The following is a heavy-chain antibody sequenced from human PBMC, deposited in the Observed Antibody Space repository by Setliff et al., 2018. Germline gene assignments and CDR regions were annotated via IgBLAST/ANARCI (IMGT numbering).Heavy chain of an antibody. Sequence: PSETLSLTCTVSGGSISSSSYYWGWIRQPPGKGLEWIGNINYSGSTYYNPSLKSRVTISVDTSKNQFSLKLSSVTAADTAVYYCARIGGYYLDLWGQGMLVTVSS. V-gene: IGHV4-39*07. CDR2: INYSGST. D-gene: IGHD3-16*01. J-gene: IGHJ4*02. CDR3: ARIGGYYLDL. CDR1: GGSISSSSYY.